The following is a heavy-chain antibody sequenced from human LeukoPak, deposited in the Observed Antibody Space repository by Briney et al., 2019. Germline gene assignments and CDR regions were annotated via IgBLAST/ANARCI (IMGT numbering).Heavy chain of an antibody. Sequence: GGSLRLSCAASGFTVSSNYMSWVRQAPGKGLEWVSVIYSGGSTYYADSVKGRFTISRDNSKNTLYLQMNSLRAEDTAVYYCARDKGPYYFDYWGQGTLLTVSS. CDR3: ARDKGPYYFDY. J-gene: IGHJ4*02. CDR2: IYSGGST. V-gene: IGHV3-53*01. CDR1: GFTVSSNY.